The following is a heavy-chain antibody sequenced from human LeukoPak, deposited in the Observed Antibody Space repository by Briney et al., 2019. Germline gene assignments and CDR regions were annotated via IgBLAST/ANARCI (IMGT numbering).Heavy chain of an antibody. CDR3: ARGFDWLSLDYYYSGMDV. D-gene: IGHD3-9*01. V-gene: IGHV1-18*01. CDR2: ISAYNGNT. Sequence: ASVKVSCKASGYTFTSYGISWVRQAPGQGLEWMGWISAYNGNTNYAQKLQGRVTMTTDTFTSTAYMELRSLRSDDTAVYYCARGFDWLSLDYYYSGMDVWGQGTTVTVSS. J-gene: IGHJ6*02. CDR1: GYTFTSYG.